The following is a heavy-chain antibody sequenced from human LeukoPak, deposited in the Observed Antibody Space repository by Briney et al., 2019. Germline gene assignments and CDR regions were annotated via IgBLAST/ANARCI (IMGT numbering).Heavy chain of an antibody. CDR1: GFTVSSNY. CDR3: ARDHYDILTGYRKNFDY. D-gene: IGHD3-9*01. Sequence: GGSLRLSCAASGFTVSSNYMNWVRQAPGKGLEWVSVIYSDGNTYYADSVKGRFTISRDNSKNTLYLQMNSLRAEDTAVYYCARDHYDILTGYRKNFDYWGQGTLVTVSS. CDR2: IYSDGNT. V-gene: IGHV3-66*01. J-gene: IGHJ4*02.